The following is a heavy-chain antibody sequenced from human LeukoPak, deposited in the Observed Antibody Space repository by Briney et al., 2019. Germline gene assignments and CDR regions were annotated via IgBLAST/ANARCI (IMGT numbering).Heavy chain of an antibody. Sequence: GGSLRLSCAASGFTFSSYAMSWVRQAPGKGLEWVSAISGSGGSTYYADSVKGRFTISRDNAKNSLYLQMNSLRAEDTAVYYCARENTMIVVLDYWGQGTLVTVSS. V-gene: IGHV3-23*01. J-gene: IGHJ4*02. CDR2: ISGSGGST. CDR3: ARENTMIVVLDY. D-gene: IGHD3-22*01. CDR1: GFTFSSYA.